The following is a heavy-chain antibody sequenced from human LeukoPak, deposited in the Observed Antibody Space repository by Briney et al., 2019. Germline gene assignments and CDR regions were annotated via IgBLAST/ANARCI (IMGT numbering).Heavy chain of an antibody. CDR2: IYYSGST. J-gene: IGHJ5*02. D-gene: IGHD3-10*01. CDR3: ARVALLLWCGKLSPNWFDP. Sequence: SETLSLTCTVSGGSISSGDYYWSWIRQPPGKGLEWIGYIYYSGSTYYNPSLKSRVTISVDTSKNQFSLKLSSVTAADTAVYYCARVALLLWCGKLSPNWFDPWGQGTLVTVSS. V-gene: IGHV4-30-4*08. CDR1: GGSISSGDYY.